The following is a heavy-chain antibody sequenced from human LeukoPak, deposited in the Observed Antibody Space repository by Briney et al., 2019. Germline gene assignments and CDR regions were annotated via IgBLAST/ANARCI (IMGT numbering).Heavy chain of an antibody. D-gene: IGHD1-1*01. CDR2: IRYDGSDK. J-gene: IGHJ4*02. CDR3: AKDTPTTGYHLDS. CDR1: GFTLRGYG. Sequence: GGSLRLSCAASGFTLRGYGMLWVRQAPGKGLEWVAFIRYDGSDKSYADSVKGRFTISRDNSENTLYLQINSLRVEDTAVYYCAKDTPTTGYHLDSWGQGTLVTVSS. V-gene: IGHV3-30*02.